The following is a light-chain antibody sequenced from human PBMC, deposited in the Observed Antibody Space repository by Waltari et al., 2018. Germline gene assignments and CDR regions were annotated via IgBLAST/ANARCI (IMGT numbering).Light chain of an antibody. CDR2: GAS. V-gene: IGKV1D-12*01. Sequence: DIQMTQSPSSVSASVGDRVTITCRASQGISTGLAWYQQEPGKAPELLIYGASSLESGVPSRFSGSVSGTDFTLTISSLQPEDFATYYCQQTNSFPVTFGQGTRLEIK. CDR3: QQTNSFPVT. CDR1: QGISTG. J-gene: IGKJ5*01.